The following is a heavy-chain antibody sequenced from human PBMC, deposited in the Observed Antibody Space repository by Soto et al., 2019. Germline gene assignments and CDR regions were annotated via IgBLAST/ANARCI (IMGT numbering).Heavy chain of an antibody. D-gene: IGHD6-13*01. Sequence: GGSLRLSCAASGITFSSYGMHWVRQAPGKGLEWVAVISYDGSNKYYADSVKGRFTISRDNSKNTLYLQMNSLRAEDTAVYYCAKCGDIAAAGPFDPWGQGTLVTVSS. CDR1: GITFSSYG. J-gene: IGHJ5*02. V-gene: IGHV3-30*18. CDR3: AKCGDIAAAGPFDP. CDR2: ISYDGSNK.